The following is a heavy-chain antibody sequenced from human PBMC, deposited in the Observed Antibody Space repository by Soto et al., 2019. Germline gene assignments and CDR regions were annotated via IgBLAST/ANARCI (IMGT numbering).Heavy chain of an antibody. Sequence: GSGPTLVNPTQTLTLTCTFSGFSLSTSGVGVAWIRQPPGKALEWLALIYWDDDKRYSPSLKSRLTITKDTSKNQVVLTMTNIDPVDTATYYGAHDSSGYYGMDVWGQGTTVTVSS. CDR3: AHDSSGYYGMDV. J-gene: IGHJ6*02. V-gene: IGHV2-5*02. CDR2: IYWDDDK. D-gene: IGHD6-6*01. CDR1: GFSLSTSGVG.